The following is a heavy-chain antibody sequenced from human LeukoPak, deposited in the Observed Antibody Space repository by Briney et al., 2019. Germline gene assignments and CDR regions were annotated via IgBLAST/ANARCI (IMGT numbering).Heavy chain of an antibody. CDR2: INPSGGST. D-gene: IGHD1-1*01. V-gene: IGHV1-46*01. CDR3: ARGGRGEGTGTTRVAFDI. Sequence: ASVKVSCKAAGYTFTTYYMHWVRQAPGQGLEWMGTINPSGGSTSYAQKFQGRVTMTRDTSTSAVYMKLSSLRSEDTAVYYCARGGRGEGTGTTRVAFDIWGQGTMVTVSS. CDR1: GYTFTTYY. J-gene: IGHJ3*02.